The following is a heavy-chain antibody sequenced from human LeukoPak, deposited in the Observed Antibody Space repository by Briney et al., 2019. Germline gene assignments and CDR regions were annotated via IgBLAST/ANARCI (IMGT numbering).Heavy chain of an antibody. Sequence: QTGGSLGLSCAASGFTFSSYAMSWVRQAPGKGLEWVSAISGSGGSTYYADSVKGRFTISRDNSKNTLYLQMNSLRAEDTAVYYCAKAGGSGHNWFDPWGQGTLVTVSS. CDR1: GFTFSSYA. D-gene: IGHD2-15*01. CDR3: AKAGGSGHNWFDP. V-gene: IGHV3-23*01. CDR2: ISGSGGST. J-gene: IGHJ5*02.